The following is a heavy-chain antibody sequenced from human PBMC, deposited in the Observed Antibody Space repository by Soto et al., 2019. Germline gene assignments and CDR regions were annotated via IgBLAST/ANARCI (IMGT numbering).Heavy chain of an antibody. CDR3: ARDLWVEPELYYYGMDV. Sequence: SETLSLTCTVSGDSISSADYYWSWIRQTPGKGLEWIGHIFYSGTTYYNPSLKSRLTISVDTSKNHFSLRLTSVTAADTAVYYCARDLWVEPELYYYGMDVWGQGATVTVSS. J-gene: IGHJ6*02. CDR1: GDSISSADYY. V-gene: IGHV4-30-4*01. D-gene: IGHD1-1*01. CDR2: IFYSGTT.